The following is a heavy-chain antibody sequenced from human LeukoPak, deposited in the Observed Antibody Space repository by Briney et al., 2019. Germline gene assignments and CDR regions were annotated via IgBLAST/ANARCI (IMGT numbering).Heavy chain of an antibody. CDR3: AKDDSGYSGYGANP. Sequence: GGSLRLSCAASGFTFSSYSMNWVRQAPGKGLEWVSSISSSSSYIYYADSVKGRFTISRDNSKNTLYLQMNSLRAEDTAVYYCAKDDSGYSGYGANPWGQGTLVTVSS. V-gene: IGHV3-21*01. J-gene: IGHJ5*02. CDR2: ISSSSSYI. CDR1: GFTFSSYS. D-gene: IGHD5-12*01.